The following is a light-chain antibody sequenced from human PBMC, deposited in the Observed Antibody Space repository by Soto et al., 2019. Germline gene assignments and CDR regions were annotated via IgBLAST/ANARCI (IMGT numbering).Light chain of an antibody. CDR2: EVS. J-gene: IGLJ1*01. V-gene: IGLV2-14*01. CDR1: SSDIGGYNS. CDR3: CSYTTSSTLV. Sequence: QSALTQPASVSGSPGQSITISCTGISSDIGGYNSVSWYQQHPGKAPKLMIYEVSNRPSGLSNRFSASKSGNTASLTISGLQAEDEADYYCCSYTTSSTLVFGTGTKLTVL.